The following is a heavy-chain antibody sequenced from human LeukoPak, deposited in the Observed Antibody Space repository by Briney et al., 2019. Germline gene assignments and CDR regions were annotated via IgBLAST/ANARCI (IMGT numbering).Heavy chain of an antibody. CDR3: ARISRDYYDSSGYDYYFDY. D-gene: IGHD3-22*01. CDR2: IYYSGST. J-gene: IGHJ4*02. V-gene: IGHV4-30-4*08. Sequence: SETPSLTCTVSGGSISSGDYYWSWIRQPPGKGLEWIGYIYYSGSTYYNPSLKSRVTISVDTSKNQFSLKLSSVTAADTAVYYCARISRDYYDSSGYDYYFDYWGQGTLVTVSS. CDR1: GGSISSGDYY.